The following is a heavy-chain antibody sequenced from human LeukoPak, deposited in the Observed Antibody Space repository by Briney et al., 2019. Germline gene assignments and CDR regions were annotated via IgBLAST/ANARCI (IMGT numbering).Heavy chain of an antibody. V-gene: IGHV3-7*01. CDR3: ARESRGYNILTGYYTQLDY. J-gene: IGHJ4*02. Sequence: GGSLRLSCAASGFTFGSHWMSWVRQAPGKGLEWVANINPDGSEKLYVDSMKGRFSISRDNAENSVSLQMSSLRGEDTAVYYCARESRGYNILTGYYTQLDYWGQGTLVTVSS. CDR2: INPDGSEK. CDR1: GFTFGSHW. D-gene: IGHD3-9*01.